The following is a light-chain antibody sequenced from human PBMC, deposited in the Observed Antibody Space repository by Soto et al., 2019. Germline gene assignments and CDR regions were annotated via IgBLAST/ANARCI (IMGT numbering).Light chain of an antibody. CDR1: ITDLGAYDY. CDR3: SSYTSSSTLYV. Sequence: QSVLTQPASVSGSPGQSITISCTGSITDLGAYDYVSWYQQHPGQVPKLIIFEVTNRPSGVPDRFSGSKSGNTASLTISGLQAEDEADYYCSSYTSSSTLYVFGTGTKVTVL. V-gene: IGLV2-14*01. J-gene: IGLJ1*01. CDR2: EVT.